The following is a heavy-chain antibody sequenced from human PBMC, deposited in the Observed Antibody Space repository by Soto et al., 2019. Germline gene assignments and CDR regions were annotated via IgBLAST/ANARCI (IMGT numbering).Heavy chain of an antibody. CDR3: AGEGYYDSSGYSSGAFDI. CDR2: IIPIFGTA. D-gene: IGHD3-22*01. J-gene: IGHJ3*02. Sequence: VASVKVSCKASGGTFSSYAISWVRQAPGQGLEWMGGIIPIFGTANYAQKFQGRVTITADESTSTAYMELSSLRSEDTAVYYCAGEGYYDSSGYSSGAFDIWGQGTMVTVSS. CDR1: GGTFSSYA. V-gene: IGHV1-69*13.